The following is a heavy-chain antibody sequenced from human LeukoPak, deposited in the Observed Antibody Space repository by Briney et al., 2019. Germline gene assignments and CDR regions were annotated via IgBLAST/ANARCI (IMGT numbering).Heavy chain of an antibody. Sequence: ASVKVSCKASGGTFSSYAISWVRQAPGQGLEWMGRIIPILGIANYAQKFQGRVTITADKSTSTAYMELSSLRSEDTAVYYCSGGSSRTPPDYWGQGTLVTVSS. CDR1: GGTFSSYA. CDR3: SGGSSRTPPDY. J-gene: IGHJ4*02. CDR2: IIPILGIA. V-gene: IGHV1-69*04. D-gene: IGHD1-26*01.